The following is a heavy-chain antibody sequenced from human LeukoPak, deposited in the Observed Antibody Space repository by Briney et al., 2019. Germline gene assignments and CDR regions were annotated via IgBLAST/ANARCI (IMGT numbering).Heavy chain of an antibody. D-gene: IGHD3-22*01. V-gene: IGHV3-15*01. CDR3: TTSYYDSSGFRA. CDR1: GFSLSNAW. Sequence: GESLRLSCAASGFSLSNAWMSWVRQAPGKGLEWVGRIKTKTDGGTIDYAAPVKGRSTISRDDSKNMVYLLMNSLKTEDTAVYYCTTSYYDSSGFRAWGQGTLVTASS. CDR2: IKTKTDGGTI. J-gene: IGHJ4*02.